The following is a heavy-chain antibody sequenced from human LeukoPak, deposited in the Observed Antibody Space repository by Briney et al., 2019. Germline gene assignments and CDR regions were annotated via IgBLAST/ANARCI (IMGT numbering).Heavy chain of an antibody. J-gene: IGHJ6*02. CDR1: GFTVSSNY. D-gene: IGHD6-13*01. CDR3: ARGISSSWGYYYYGMDV. Sequence: SGGSLRLSCAASGFTVSSNYMSWVRQAPGKGLEWVSVIYSGGSTYYADSVKGRFTISRHNSKNTLYLQMNSLRAEDTAVYYCARGISSSWGYYYYGMDVWGQGTTVTVSS. CDR2: IYSGGST. V-gene: IGHV3-53*04.